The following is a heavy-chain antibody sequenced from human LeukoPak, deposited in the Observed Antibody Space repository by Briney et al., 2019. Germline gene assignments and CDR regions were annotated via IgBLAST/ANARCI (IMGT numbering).Heavy chain of an antibody. Sequence: SSVKVSCKASGGTFSSYAISWVRQAPGQGLEWVGGIIPIFGTANYAQKFQGRVTITTDESTSTAYMELSSLRSEDAAVYYCASPEYYDILTGFGHWGQGTLVTVSS. V-gene: IGHV1-69*05. CDR2: IIPIFGTA. CDR3: ASPEYYDILTGFGH. D-gene: IGHD3-9*01. J-gene: IGHJ4*02. CDR1: GGTFSSYA.